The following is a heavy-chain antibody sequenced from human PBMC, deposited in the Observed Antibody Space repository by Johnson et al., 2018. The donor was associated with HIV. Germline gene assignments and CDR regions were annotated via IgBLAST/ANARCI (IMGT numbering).Heavy chain of an antibody. Sequence: QVQLVESGGTLVKPGGSLRLSCAASGFTLSDYYMTLIRQAPGKGLEWVSYISDSGSSIYYAESVKGRFTISRDNAKNSLYLQMNSLRAEDTAVYYCARDCSDGGCYLGTDAFDIWGQGTMVTFSS. V-gene: IGHV3-11*04. J-gene: IGHJ3*02. CDR2: ISDSGSSI. D-gene: IGHD2-8*01. CDR3: ARDCSDGGCYLGTDAFDI. CDR1: GFTLSDYY.